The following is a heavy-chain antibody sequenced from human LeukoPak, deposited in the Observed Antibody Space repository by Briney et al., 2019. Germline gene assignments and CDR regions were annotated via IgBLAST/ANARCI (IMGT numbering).Heavy chain of an antibody. D-gene: IGHD3-22*01. CDR1: GGTFSSYA. Sequence: SVKVSCKASGGTFSSYAISWVRQAPGQGLEWMGGIIPIFGTANYAQKFQGRVTITADKSTSTAYMELSSLRSEDTAVYYCARDLSPWGYYYDSSGYHADTFDYWGQGTLVTVSS. CDR3: ARDLSPWGYYYDSSGYHADTFDY. V-gene: IGHV1-69*06. CDR2: IIPIFGTA. J-gene: IGHJ4*02.